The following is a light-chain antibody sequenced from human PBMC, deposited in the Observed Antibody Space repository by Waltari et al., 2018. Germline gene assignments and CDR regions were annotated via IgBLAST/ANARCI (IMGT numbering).Light chain of an antibody. CDR2: EAS. J-gene: IGKJ4*01. Sequence: EVVLTQSPATLSLSPGVRATLSCRASQSVYNFLAWYQQKPGQAPRLLTYEASQRATGIPARFSGSGSGTDFTLTISNLEPEDVAVYYCQQRANWPPLTFGGGTKVEIK. CDR1: QSVYNF. CDR3: QQRANWPPLT. V-gene: IGKV3-11*01.